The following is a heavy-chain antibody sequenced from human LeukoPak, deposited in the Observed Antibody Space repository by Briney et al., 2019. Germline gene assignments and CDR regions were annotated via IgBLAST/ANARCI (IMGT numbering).Heavy chain of an antibody. CDR2: ISSTSSTI. CDR1: GFTFSSYN. D-gene: IGHD3-9*01. CDR3: AKADSYYDLLTCFDF. Sequence: GGSLRLSCAASGFTFSSYNMNWVRQAPGKGLEWVSYISSTSSTIYYADSVKGRFTISRDNAKNSLYLQMNSLRAEDTAVYYCAKADSYYDLLTCFDFWGQGTLVTVSS. J-gene: IGHJ4*02. V-gene: IGHV3-48*01.